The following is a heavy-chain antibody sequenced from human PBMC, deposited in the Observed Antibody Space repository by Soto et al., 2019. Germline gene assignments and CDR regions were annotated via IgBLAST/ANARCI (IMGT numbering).Heavy chain of an antibody. D-gene: IGHD2-15*01. CDR1: GGSISSSTYY. CDR2: IYFGGST. Sequence: QLQLQESGPGLVKPSETLSLTCTVSGGSISSSTYYWGWIRPPPGKGLEWIGSIYFGGSTYYNPSLKSRVTISVDTSKSQSSLKLSSVTDADTAVYYCARRGGPADFWGQGTLVTVSS. J-gene: IGHJ4*02. CDR3: ARRGGPADF. V-gene: IGHV4-39*01.